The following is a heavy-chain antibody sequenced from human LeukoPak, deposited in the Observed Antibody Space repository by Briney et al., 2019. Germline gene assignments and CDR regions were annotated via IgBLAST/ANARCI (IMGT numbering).Heavy chain of an antibody. CDR3: GRPYYYDSSGYFAPAAWFDP. V-gene: IGHV3-48*01. CDR1: GFTFSSYS. J-gene: IGHJ5*02. CDR2: ISSSSTTI. Sequence: GGSLRLSCAASGFTFSSYSMNWVRQAPGKGLEWVSYISSSSTTIYYADSVKGRFTISRDDAKNSLYLQMDSLRAEDTAVYYCGRPYYYDSSGYFAPAAWFDPWGQGNLVTVSS. D-gene: IGHD3-22*01.